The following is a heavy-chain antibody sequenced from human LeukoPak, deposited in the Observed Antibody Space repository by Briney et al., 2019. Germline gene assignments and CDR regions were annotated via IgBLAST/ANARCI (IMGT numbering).Heavy chain of an antibody. J-gene: IGHJ3*02. CDR1: GFTFSSYG. CDR2: IWYDGSNK. CDR3: ARGNYYGSGSRWAFDI. V-gene: IGHV3-33*01. D-gene: IGHD3-10*01. Sequence: PGGSLRLSCAASGFTFSSYGMHWVRQAPGKGLEWVAVIWYDGSNKYYADSVKGRFTISRDNSKNTLYLQMNSLRAEDTAVYYCARGNYYGSGSRWAFDIWGQGTMVTVSS.